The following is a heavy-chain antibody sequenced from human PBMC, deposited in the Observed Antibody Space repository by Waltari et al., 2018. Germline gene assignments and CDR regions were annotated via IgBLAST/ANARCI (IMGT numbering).Heavy chain of an antibody. D-gene: IGHD5-12*01. CDR1: GGTFSSYA. V-gene: IGHV1-69*10. J-gene: IGHJ3*02. CDR3: ARDIVATTDAFDI. CDR2: IIPILGIA. Sequence: QVQLVQSGAEVKKPGSSVKVSCKASGGTFSSYAISWVRQAPGQGLEWMGGIIPILGIANYGQKFQGRVTITADKSTSTAYMELSSLRSEDTAVYYCARDIVATTDAFDIWGQGTMVTVSS.